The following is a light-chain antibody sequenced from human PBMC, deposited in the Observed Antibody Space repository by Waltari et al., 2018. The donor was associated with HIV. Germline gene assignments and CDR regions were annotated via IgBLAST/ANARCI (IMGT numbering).Light chain of an antibody. Sequence: EVVMTQSPATLSVSPGERATLSCRASQSVISYLAWYQQKPGQAPRLLIYGASTRATGIPSRFVGSGSGTDFTLTISSLQSEDFAVYFCQQYNKWSRGTFGGGTKVEVK. CDR1: QSVISY. J-gene: IGKJ4*01. V-gene: IGKV3D-15*01. CDR3: QQYNKWSRGT. CDR2: GAS.